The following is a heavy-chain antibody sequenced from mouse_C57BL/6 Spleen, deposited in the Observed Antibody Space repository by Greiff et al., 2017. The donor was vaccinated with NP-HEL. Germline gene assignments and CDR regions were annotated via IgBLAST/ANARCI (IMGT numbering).Heavy chain of an antibody. Sequence: QVQLKQPGAELVKPGASVKLSCKASGYTFTSYWMHWVKQRPGQGLEWIGMIHPNSGSTNYNEKFKSKATLTVDKSSSTAYMQLSSLTSEDSAVYYCARSGGPYYFDYWGQGTTLTVSS. D-gene: IGHD3-2*02. J-gene: IGHJ2*01. CDR1: GYTFTSYW. CDR2: IHPNSGST. CDR3: ARSGGPYYFDY. V-gene: IGHV1-64*01.